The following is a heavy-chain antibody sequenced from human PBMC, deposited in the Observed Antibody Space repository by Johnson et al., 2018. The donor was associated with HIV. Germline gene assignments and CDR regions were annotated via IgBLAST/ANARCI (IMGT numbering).Heavy chain of an antibody. CDR1: GFTFDDYG. Sequence: VQLVESGGGVVRPGGSLRLSCAASGFTFDDYGMSWVRQAPGKGLELVSGINWNGGSTGYADSVKGRFPISRDNAKNSLYLQMNSLRAEDTAFYYCARGEWELNAGHGFDIWGQGTMVTVSS. CDR2: INWNGGST. CDR3: ARGEWELNAGHGFDI. V-gene: IGHV3-20*04. J-gene: IGHJ3*02. D-gene: IGHD1-26*01.